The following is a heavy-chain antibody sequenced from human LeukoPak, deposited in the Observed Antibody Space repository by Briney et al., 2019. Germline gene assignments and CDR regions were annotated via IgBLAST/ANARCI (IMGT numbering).Heavy chain of an antibody. Sequence: SETLSLTCTVSGVSISSSRYYWGWIRQPPGKGLEWIGSIYYSGITYYNPSLKSRVTISVDTSKNQFSLKLSSMTAADTAVYYCARLASNHYFEYWGQGTLVTVSS. J-gene: IGHJ4*02. V-gene: IGHV4-39*01. CDR2: IYYSGIT. D-gene: IGHD4-11*01. CDR1: GVSISSSRYY. CDR3: ARLASNHYFEY.